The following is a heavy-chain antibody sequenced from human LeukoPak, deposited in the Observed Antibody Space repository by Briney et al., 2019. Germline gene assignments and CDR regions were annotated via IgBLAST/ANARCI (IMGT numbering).Heavy chain of an antibody. CDR3: ARDLRAAAGIKKSYYYYGMDV. CDR2: IIPIFGTA. CDR1: GGTFSSYA. J-gene: IGHJ6*02. Sequence: SVKVSCKASGGTFSSYAISWVRQAPGQGLEWMGGIIPIFGTANYAQKFQGRVTITADESTSTAYMELSSLRSEDTAVYYCARDLRAAAGIKKSYYYYGMDVWGQGTTVTVSS. V-gene: IGHV1-69*01. D-gene: IGHD6-13*01.